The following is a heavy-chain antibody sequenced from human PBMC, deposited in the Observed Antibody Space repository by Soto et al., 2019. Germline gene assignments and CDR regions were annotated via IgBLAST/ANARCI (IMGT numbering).Heavy chain of an antibody. V-gene: IGHV1-69*13. J-gene: IGHJ6*02. CDR1: GGTFSSYA. D-gene: IGHD6-19*01. Sequence: GASVKVSCKASGGTFSSYAISWVRQAPGQGLEWMGGIIPILGTANYAQKFQGRVTITADESTSTAYMELSSLRSEDTAVYYCAREPGISWLGGYYYYGMDVWGQGTTVTVSS. CDR2: IIPILGTA. CDR3: AREPGISWLGGYYYYGMDV.